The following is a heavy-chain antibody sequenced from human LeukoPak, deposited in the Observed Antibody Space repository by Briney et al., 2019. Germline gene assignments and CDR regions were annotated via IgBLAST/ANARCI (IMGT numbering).Heavy chain of an antibody. CDR2: INHSGST. CDR1: GGSFSGYY. J-gene: IGHJ6*02. CDR3: ARGYLWFGELLSWYYYGMDV. D-gene: IGHD3-10*01. Sequence: SETLSFTCAVYGGSFSGYYWSWICQPPGKGLEWIGEINHSGSTNYNPSLKSRVTISVDTSKNQFSLKLSSVTAADTAVYYCARGYLWFGELLSWYYYGMDVWGQGTTVTVSS. V-gene: IGHV4-34*01.